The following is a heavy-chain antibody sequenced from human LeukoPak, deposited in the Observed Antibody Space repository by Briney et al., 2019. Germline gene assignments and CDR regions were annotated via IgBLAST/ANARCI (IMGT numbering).Heavy chain of an antibody. V-gene: IGHV3-20*01. D-gene: IGHD5-18*01. CDR1: GFTFNDRG. Sequence: GGSLRLSCAASGFTFNDRGMNWVRQAPGKGLEGVSGITWNGGTTGYADSVRGRFTISRDNAKNSLYLQMNRLRAEDTAFYHCVRDRSYGAFDYWGQGTLVTVSS. CDR2: ITWNGGTT. CDR3: VRDRSYGAFDY. J-gene: IGHJ4*02.